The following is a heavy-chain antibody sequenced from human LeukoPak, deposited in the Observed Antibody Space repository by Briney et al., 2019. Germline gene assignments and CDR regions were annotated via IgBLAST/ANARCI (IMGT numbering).Heavy chain of an antibody. V-gene: IGHV1-18*01. J-gene: IGHJ6*02. Sequence: ASVKVSCKASGYTFTSYGISWVRQAPGQGLEWMGWISAYNGNTNYAQKLQGRVTMTTDTSTSTAYMELRSLRSDDTAVYYCARDRADIVVVPAARDYYYYGMDGWGQGTTVTVSS. CDR1: GYTFTSYG. CDR3: ARDRADIVVVPAARDYYYYGMDG. D-gene: IGHD2-2*01. CDR2: ISAYNGNT.